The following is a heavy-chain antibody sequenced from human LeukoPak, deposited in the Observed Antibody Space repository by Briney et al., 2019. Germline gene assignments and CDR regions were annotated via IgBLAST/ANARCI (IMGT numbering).Heavy chain of an antibody. CDR2: ISTSSSYT. CDR1: GFTFSSYG. J-gene: IGHJ5*02. CDR3: ARDRYYASGSYNWFDP. D-gene: IGHD3-10*01. V-gene: IGHV3-21*05. Sequence: GESLRLSGAASGFTFSSYGMHWVRQPPGKGLEWVAYISTSSSYTNYADSVKGRFTISRDNAKNSLYLQMNSLRAEDTAVYYCARDRYYASGSYNWFDPWGQGTLVTVSS.